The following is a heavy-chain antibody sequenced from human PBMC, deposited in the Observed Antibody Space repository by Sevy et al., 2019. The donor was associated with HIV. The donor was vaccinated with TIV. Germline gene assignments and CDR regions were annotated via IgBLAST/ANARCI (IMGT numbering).Heavy chain of an antibody. Sequence: GGSLRLSCTASGFTFGDYAMSWFRQAPGKGLEWVGFIRSKAYGGTTEYAASVKGRLTISRDDSKSIAYLQMNSLKTEDTAVYYCTREGGYCSSTSCHGRWFDPWGQGTLVTVSS. CDR3: TREGGYCSSTSCHGRWFDP. CDR2: IRSKAYGGTT. CDR1: GFTFGDYA. V-gene: IGHV3-49*03. J-gene: IGHJ5*02. D-gene: IGHD2-2*01.